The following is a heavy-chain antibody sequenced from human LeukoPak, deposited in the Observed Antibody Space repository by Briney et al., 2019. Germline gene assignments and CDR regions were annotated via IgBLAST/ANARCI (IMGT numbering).Heavy chain of an antibody. V-gene: IGHV3-9*01. Sequence: QPGRSLRLSCAASGFTFDDYAMHWVRQAPGKGLEWVSGISWNSGSIGYADSVRGRFTISRDNAKNSLYLQMNSLRAEDTALYYCARGARGSYSDYWGQGTLVTVSS. CDR1: GFTFDDYA. CDR3: ARGARGSYSDY. CDR2: ISWNSGSI. J-gene: IGHJ4*02. D-gene: IGHD1-26*01.